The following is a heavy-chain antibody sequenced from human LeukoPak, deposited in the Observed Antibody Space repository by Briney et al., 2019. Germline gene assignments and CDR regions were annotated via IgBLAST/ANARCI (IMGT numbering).Heavy chain of an antibody. CDR2: IQSRVDGGAS. J-gene: IGHJ4*02. D-gene: IGHD2-15*01. CDR3: TTEFWRTRVVIVARDHEY. V-gene: IGHV3-15*01. Sequence: GGSLRLSCAASEFTFSSYEMNWVRQAPGKGLEWVGRIQSRVDGGASEYAAAVKGRFTVSRDDSRNKVYLEMNSLEAEDTAVYYCTTEFWRTRVVIVARDHEYWGQGTLVTVAS. CDR1: EFTFSSYE.